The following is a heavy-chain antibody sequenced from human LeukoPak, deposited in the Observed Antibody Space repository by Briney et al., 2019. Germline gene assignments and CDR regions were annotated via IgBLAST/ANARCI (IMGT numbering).Heavy chain of an antibody. J-gene: IGHJ4*02. Sequence: SETLSLTCAVYGGSFSGYYWSWIRQPPGKGLEWIGEINHSGSTNYNPSLKSRVTISVDTSKNQFSLKLSSVTAADTAAYYCARAKIPPDYYDSSGYCPFDYWGQGTLVTVSS. CDR1: GGSFSGYY. CDR3: ARAKIPPDYYDSSGYCPFDY. V-gene: IGHV4-34*01. CDR2: INHSGST. D-gene: IGHD3-22*01.